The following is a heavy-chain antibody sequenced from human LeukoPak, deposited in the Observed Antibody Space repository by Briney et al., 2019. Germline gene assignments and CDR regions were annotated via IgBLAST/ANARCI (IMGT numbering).Heavy chain of an antibody. CDR1: GLTFRSYP. J-gene: IGHJ5*02. V-gene: IGHV3-23*01. D-gene: IGHD2-2*01. Sequence: GGSLRLSCAASGLTFRSYPMSWVRQAPGKGLEWVSVISGGGVTTYYADSVKGRFTISRDNSKNTLYLQMNSLRAEDTAVYYCAKGSVVPAVNWFDPWGQGTLVTVSS. CDR3: AKGSVVPAVNWFDP. CDR2: ISGGGVTT.